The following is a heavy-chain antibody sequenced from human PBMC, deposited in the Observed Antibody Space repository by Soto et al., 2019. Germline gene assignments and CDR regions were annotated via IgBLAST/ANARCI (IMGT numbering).Heavy chain of an antibody. D-gene: IGHD3-3*01. J-gene: IGHJ5*02. CDR2: INHSGST. V-gene: IGHV4-34*01. CDR1: GGSFSGYY. Sequence: SETLSLTCAVYGGSFSGYYWSWIRQPPGKGLEWIGEINHSGSTNYNPSLKSRVTISVDTSKNQFSLKLSSVTAADTAVYYCARGDFWSGYWVNWFDPWGQGTPVTVSS. CDR3: ARGDFWSGYWVNWFDP.